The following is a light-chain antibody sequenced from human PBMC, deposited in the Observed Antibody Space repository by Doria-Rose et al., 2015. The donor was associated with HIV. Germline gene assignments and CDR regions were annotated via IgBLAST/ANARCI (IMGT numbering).Light chain of an antibody. CDR3: QQYYDTPS. V-gene: IGKV4-1*01. CDR2: WAS. CDR1: QSLLYTSKHY. J-gene: IGKJ3*01. Sequence: DIRVTQSPESLGMSLGERATLKCKSNQSLLYTSKHYLAWYQQKPGQPPKLLIYWASTRQSGVPARFSGSGSGTDFTLTISSLEAEDVAVYYCQQYYDTPSFGPGTTVDIK.